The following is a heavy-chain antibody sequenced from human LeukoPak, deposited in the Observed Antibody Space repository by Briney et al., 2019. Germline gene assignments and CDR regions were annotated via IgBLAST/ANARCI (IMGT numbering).Heavy chain of an antibody. CDR3: AVDRPGDTAIDY. J-gene: IGHJ4*02. CDR2: IHSDGRST. CDR1: GSTFSTYW. Sequence: GGSLRLSCPPYGSTFSTYWMHWVRQAPGKGLVWVSRIHSDGRSTSYADSVNGRVTFSRDNAKNTLYLQMNSLRAEDTAVYYCAVDRPGDTAIDYWGQGTLVTVSS. D-gene: IGHD5-18*01. V-gene: IGHV3-74*01.